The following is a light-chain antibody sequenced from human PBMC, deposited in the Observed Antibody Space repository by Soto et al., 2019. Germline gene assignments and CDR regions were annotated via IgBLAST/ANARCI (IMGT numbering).Light chain of an antibody. Sequence: VVTQEPSLTVSPGGTITLTCGSSTGAVTSGHYPYWFQQKPGQAPRTMIYDTSNKHSWTPARFSGSLLGGKAALTLSGAQPGDEAEYYCLLSYSGALVVFGGGTKLTVL. CDR1: TGAVTSGHY. V-gene: IGLV7-46*01. J-gene: IGLJ2*01. CDR3: LLSYSGALVV. CDR2: DTS.